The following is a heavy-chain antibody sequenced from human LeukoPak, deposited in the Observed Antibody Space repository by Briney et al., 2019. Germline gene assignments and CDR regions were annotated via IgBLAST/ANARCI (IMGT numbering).Heavy chain of an antibody. CDR3: ARDGGIAVAGDSFDI. CDR2: ISGSGGRT. Sequence: GGSLRLSCAASGFTFSSDAMSWVRQAPGKGLEWVSAISGSGGRTYYADSVKGRFTISRDNAKNSLYLQMNSLRAEDTAVYYCARDGGIAVAGDSFDIWGQGTMVTVSS. D-gene: IGHD6-19*01. V-gene: IGHV3-23*01. CDR1: GFTFSSDA. J-gene: IGHJ3*02.